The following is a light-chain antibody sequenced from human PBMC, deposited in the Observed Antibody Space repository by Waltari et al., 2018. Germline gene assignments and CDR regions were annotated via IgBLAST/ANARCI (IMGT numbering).Light chain of an antibody. Sequence: DIVMTQTPISLSVTPGQPASFSCKSSPNLLHSDGNTYLYWYLQKPGQPPQLLIHVLSNRFSVVPDRFSGSGSGTDFTLKISRVEAEDVGVYYCMQTIQLPPTFGQGTRLEIK. CDR2: VLS. V-gene: IGKV2D-29*01. J-gene: IGKJ5*01. CDR1: PNLLHSDGNTY. CDR3: MQTIQLPPT.